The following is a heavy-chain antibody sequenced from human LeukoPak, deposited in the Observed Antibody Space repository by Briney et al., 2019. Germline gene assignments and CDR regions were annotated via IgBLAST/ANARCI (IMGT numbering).Heavy chain of an antibody. V-gene: IGHV4-59*01. CDR2: IYYSGST. J-gene: IGHJ6*02. CDR1: GGSISSYY. Sequence: PSETLSLTCTVSGGSISSYYWSWIRQPPGKGLVWIGYIYYSGSTNYNPSLKSRVTISVDTSKNQFSLKLSSVTAADTAVYYCARDIAVAPYYYYGMDVWGQGTTVTASS. CDR3: ARDIAVAPYYYYGMDV. D-gene: IGHD6-19*01.